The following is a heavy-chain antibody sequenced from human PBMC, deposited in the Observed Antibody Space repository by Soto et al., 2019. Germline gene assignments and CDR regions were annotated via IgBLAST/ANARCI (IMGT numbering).Heavy chain of an antibody. CDR2: ISSSSSYT. D-gene: IGHD6-13*01. J-gene: IGHJ4*02. V-gene: IGHV3-11*06. Sequence: QVHLVESGGGLVKPGGSLRLSCAASGFTFSDYYMNWIRQAPGKGLEWISYISSSSSYTNYADSVKGRFTISRDNAKNSPYLQMNSLRGEDTAVYYCARAFTATAPAYWGQGTLVTVSS. CDR1: GFTFSDYY. CDR3: ARAFTATAPAY.